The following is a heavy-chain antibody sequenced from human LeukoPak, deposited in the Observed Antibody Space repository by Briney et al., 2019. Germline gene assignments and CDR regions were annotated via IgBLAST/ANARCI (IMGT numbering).Heavy chain of an antibody. CDR2: IYYSGST. J-gene: IGHJ5*02. V-gene: IGHV4-59*01. Sequence: SETLSLTWTVSGGSISSYYWSWIRQPPGKGLEWTGYIYYSGSTNYNPSLKSRVTISVDTSKNQFSLKLSSVTAADTAVYYCARYYRSGGSCQPEAWFDPWGQGTLVTVSS. D-gene: IGHD2-15*01. CDR1: GGSISSYY. CDR3: ARYYRSGGSCQPEAWFDP.